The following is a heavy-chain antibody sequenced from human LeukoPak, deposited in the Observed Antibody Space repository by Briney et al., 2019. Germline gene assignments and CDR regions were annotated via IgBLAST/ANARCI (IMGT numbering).Heavy chain of an antibody. CDR2: IYYSGST. J-gene: IGHJ4*02. CDR3: AREGWELPYYFDY. CDR1: GGSISSSSYY. Sequence: PSETLSLTCTVSGGSISSSSYYWGWIRQPPGKGLEWIGSIYYSGSTYYNPSLKSRVTISVDTSKNQFSLKLSSVTAADTAVYYCAREGWELPYYFDYWGQGTLVTVSS. V-gene: IGHV4-39*07. D-gene: IGHD1-26*01.